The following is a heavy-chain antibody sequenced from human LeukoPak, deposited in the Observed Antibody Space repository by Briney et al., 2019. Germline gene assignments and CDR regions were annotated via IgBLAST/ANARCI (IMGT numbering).Heavy chain of an antibody. CDR3: ARIAARRYFDY. J-gene: IGHJ4*02. Sequence: GGSLRLSCAASGFTFSSYGMSWVRQAPGKGLEWVSAISGSGGSTYYADSVKGRFTISRDNAKNSLYLQMNSLRAEDTAVYYCARIAARRYFDYWGQGTLVTVSS. CDR1: GFTFSSYG. CDR2: ISGSGGST. D-gene: IGHD6-6*01. V-gene: IGHV3-23*01.